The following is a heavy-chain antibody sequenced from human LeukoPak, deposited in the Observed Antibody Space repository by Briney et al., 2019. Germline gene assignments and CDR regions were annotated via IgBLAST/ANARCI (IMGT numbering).Heavy chain of an antibody. D-gene: IGHD6-13*01. CDR1: GYTFTSYD. V-gene: IGHV1-8*01. CDR2: MNPNSGNT. J-gene: IGHJ3*02. Sequence: ASVKVSCKASGYTFTSYDINWLRQATGQGLEWMGWMNPNSGNTGYAQKFQGRVTMTRNTSISTAYMELSSLRSEDTAVYYCARGRYSSSWYEGIDAFDIWGQGAMVTVSS. CDR3: ARGRYSSSWYEGIDAFDI.